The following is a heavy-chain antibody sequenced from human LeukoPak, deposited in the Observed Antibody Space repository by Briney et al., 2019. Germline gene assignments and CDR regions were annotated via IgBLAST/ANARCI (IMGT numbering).Heavy chain of an antibody. V-gene: IGHV3-74*01. CDR1: GFTFSSYA. Sequence: PGGSLRLSCAASGFTFSSYAMSWVRQAPGKGLEWVSRIRGDGIETNYADSVKGRFTISRDNAKNTLYIQMNGLRAEDTAVYYCARVVTWFDPWGQGTLVTVSS. CDR2: IRGDGIET. J-gene: IGHJ5*02. CDR3: ARVVTWFDP. D-gene: IGHD3-16*02.